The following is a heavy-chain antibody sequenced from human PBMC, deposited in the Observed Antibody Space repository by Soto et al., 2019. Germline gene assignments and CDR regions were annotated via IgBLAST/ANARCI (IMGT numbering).Heavy chain of an antibody. D-gene: IGHD3-10*01. CDR1: GYTFTSYG. CDR3: ARVRGEFNSVGYYFDY. V-gene: IGHV1-18*01. CDR2: ISSVNGNT. Sequence: ASVKVSCKASGYTFTSYGISWVRQAPGQGLEWMGWISSVNGNTNSAQRLQGRVTMTTDTLTSTAYMELKSLRSDDTAVYYCARVRGEFNSVGYYFDYWGQGILVTVSS. J-gene: IGHJ4*02.